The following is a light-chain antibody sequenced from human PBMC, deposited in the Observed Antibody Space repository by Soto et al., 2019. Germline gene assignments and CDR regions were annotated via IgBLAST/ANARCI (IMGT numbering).Light chain of an antibody. Sequence: QSALTQPASVSGSPGQSITMSCTGTSSDDGGYNYVSWYQQHPGKAPKLMIYDVSNRPSGVSNRFSGSKSGNTASLTISGLQAEDEADYYCSSYTSSSTLYVFGTGTKVTVL. V-gene: IGLV2-14*01. CDR1: SSDDGGYNY. CDR2: DVS. J-gene: IGLJ1*01. CDR3: SSYTSSSTLYV.